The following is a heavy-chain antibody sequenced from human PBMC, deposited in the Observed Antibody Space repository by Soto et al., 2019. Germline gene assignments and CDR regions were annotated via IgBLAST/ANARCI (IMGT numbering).Heavy chain of an antibody. CDR3: GRLAEAATGHTDFDF. J-gene: IGHJ4*02. D-gene: IGHD2-15*01. CDR2: IHSSGGT. Sequence: PSETLSLTCTVSGASIKSRNYFWGWIRQPPGKGLEFVGSIHSSGGTYYNPSLKSRVTVSVDLSNSHFSLSLKSLTATDTAVYYCGRLAEAATGHTDFDFWGQGTLDTVSS. V-gene: IGHV4-39*02. CDR1: GASIKSRNYF.